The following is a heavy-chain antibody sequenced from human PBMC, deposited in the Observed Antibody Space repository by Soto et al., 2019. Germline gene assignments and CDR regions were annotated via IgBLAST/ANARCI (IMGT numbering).Heavy chain of an antibody. V-gene: IGHV4-39*07. CDR1: GGSISSSSYY. CDR2: IYYSGST. CDR3: ARDALHYDFWSGYSWFDP. D-gene: IGHD3-3*01. J-gene: IGHJ5*02. Sequence: SETLSLTCTVSGGSISSSSYYWGWIRQPPGKGLEWIGSIYYSGSTYYNPSLKSRVTISVDTSKNQFSLKLSSVTAADTAVYYCARDALHYDFWSGYSWFDPWGQGTLVTVSS.